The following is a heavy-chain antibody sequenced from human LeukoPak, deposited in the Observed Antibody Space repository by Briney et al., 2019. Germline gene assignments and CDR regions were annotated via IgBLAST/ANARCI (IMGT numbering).Heavy chain of an antibody. V-gene: IGHV1-24*01. CDR3: ATDPYSSSWVDAFDI. J-gene: IGHJ3*02. CDR1: GYTLTELS. Sequence: ASVKVSCKVSGYTLTELSMHWVRQAPGKGLEWMGGFDPEDGETIYAQKFQGRVTMTEDTSTDTAYMELSSLRSEDTAVYYCATDPYSSSWVDAFDIWGQGTMVTVSS. CDR2: FDPEDGET. D-gene: IGHD6-13*01.